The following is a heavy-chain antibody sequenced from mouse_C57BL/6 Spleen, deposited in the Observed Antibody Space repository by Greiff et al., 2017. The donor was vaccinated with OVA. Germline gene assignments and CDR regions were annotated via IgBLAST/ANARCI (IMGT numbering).Heavy chain of an antibody. V-gene: IGHV1-72*01. D-gene: IGHD1-1*01. CDR2: IDPTSGGT. CDR3: ARSIITTGVDY. J-gene: IGHJ4*01. CDR1: GYTFTSYW. Sequence: VQLQQSGAELVKPGASVKLSCKASGYTFTSYWMHWVKQRPGRGLEWIGRIDPTSGGTKYNEKFKSKATLTVDKPSSTAYMQLSSLTSEDSAVYYCARSIITTGVDYWGQGTSVTVSS.